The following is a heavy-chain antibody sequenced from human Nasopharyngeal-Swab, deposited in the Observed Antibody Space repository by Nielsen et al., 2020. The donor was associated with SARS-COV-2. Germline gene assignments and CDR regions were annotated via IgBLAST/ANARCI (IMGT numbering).Heavy chain of an antibody. V-gene: IGHV3-74*01. D-gene: IGHD4-23*01. CDR2: INTDGRRT. CDR1: GFTFSSYG. CDR3: ARDLGGFGGY. J-gene: IGHJ4*02. Sequence: GESLKISCAASGFTFSSYGMHWVRQVPGEGLVWVSRINTDGRRTNYAESVKGRFTISRDNVKNMLYLQMNNLRPEDTAVYYCARDLGGFGGYWGQGTLATVSS.